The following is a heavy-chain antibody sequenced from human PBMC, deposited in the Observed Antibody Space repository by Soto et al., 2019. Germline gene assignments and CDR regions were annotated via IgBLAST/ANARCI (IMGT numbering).Heavy chain of an antibody. D-gene: IGHD2-2*01. J-gene: IGHJ3*02. CDR3: ARDRVKYQLLLYKELDAFDI. CDR1: GFTFSDYY. Sequence: GGSLRLSCAASGFTFSDYYMSRIRQAPGKGLEWVSYISSSSSYTNYADSVKGRFTISRDNAKNSLYLQMNSLRAEDTAVYYCARDRVKYQLLLYKELDAFDIWGQGTMVTVSS. CDR2: ISSSSSYT. V-gene: IGHV3-11*06.